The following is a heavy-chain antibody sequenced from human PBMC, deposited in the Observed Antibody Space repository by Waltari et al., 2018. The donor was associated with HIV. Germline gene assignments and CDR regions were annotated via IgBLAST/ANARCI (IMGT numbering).Heavy chain of an antibody. J-gene: IGHJ4*02. Sequence: EVQLVESGGGLVQPGRSLRLSCAASGFTFDDYAMPWVRQAPGKGLEWVSGISWNSGSIGYADSVKGRFTISRDNAKNSLYLQMNSLRAEDTALYYCAKGVVVTAITTHFDYWGQGTLVTVSS. CDR1: GFTFDDYA. V-gene: IGHV3-9*01. CDR2: ISWNSGSI. D-gene: IGHD2-21*02. CDR3: AKGVVVTAITTHFDY.